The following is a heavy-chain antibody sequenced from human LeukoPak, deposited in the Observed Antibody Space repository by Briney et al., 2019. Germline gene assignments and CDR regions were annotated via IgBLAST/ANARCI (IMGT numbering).Heavy chain of an antibody. CDR3: ARALTYTQYFQH. V-gene: IGHV4-34*01. CDR1: GGSFSGYY. D-gene: IGHD2-2*02. J-gene: IGHJ1*01. Sequence: SETLSLTCAVYGGSFSGYYWSWIRQPPGKGLEWIGEINHSGSTNYNPSLKGRVTISVDTSKNQFSLKLSSVTAADTAVYYCARALTYTQYFQHWGQGTLVTVSS. CDR2: INHSGST.